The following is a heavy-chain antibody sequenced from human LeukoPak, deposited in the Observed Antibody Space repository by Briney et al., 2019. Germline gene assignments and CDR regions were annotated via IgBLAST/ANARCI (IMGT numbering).Heavy chain of an antibody. Sequence: SETLSLTCAVYGGSFNGYYWSWIRQPPGKGREWIAEINRSGSTNYNPSLKSRVTISLDTSKNQFSLRLNSVTAADTAVSYCAKWMGDSVRRVFDYWAQGTLVTVSS. J-gene: IGHJ4*02. CDR1: GGSFNGYY. CDR2: INRSGST. CDR3: AKWMGDSVRRVFDY. V-gene: IGHV4-34*01. D-gene: IGHD2-21*02.